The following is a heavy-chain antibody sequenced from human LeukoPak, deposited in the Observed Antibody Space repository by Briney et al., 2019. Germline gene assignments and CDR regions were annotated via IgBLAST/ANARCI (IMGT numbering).Heavy chain of an antibody. V-gene: IGHV1-69*04. CDR2: IIPILGIA. J-gene: IGHJ4*02. CDR1: GGTFSSYT. Sequence: SVKVSCKASGGTFSSYTTSWVRQAPGQGREWMGRIIPILGIANYAQKFQGRVTINADKSTSTAYMELSSLRSEDTAVYYCARDSGGYCSSTSCYPLTDYWGQGTLVTVSS. CDR3: ARDSGGYCSSTSCYPLTDY. D-gene: IGHD2-2*01.